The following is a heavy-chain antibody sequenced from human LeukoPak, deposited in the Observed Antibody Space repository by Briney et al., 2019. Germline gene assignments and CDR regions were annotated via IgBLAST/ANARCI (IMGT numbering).Heavy chain of an antibody. CDR2: ISSSSYI. CDR3: ARDQLRNYDFWSGYYTGRYYGMDV. Sequence: PGGSLRLSCAASGFTFSSYSMNWVRQAPGKGLEWVSSISSSSYIYYADSVKGRFTISRDNAKNSPYLQMNSLRAEDTAVYYCARDQLRNYDFWSGYYTGRYYGMDVWGQGTTVTVSS. V-gene: IGHV3-21*01. D-gene: IGHD3-3*01. J-gene: IGHJ6*02. CDR1: GFTFSSYS.